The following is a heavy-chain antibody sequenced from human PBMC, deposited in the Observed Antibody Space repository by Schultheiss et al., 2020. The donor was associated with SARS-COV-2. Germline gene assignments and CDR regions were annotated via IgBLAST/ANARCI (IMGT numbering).Heavy chain of an antibody. CDR1: GGSISSSSYY. CDR3: ARDPYESRNWYFDL. J-gene: IGHJ2*01. CDR2: IYYSGST. D-gene: IGHD5-12*01. Sequence: SQTLSLTCPVSGGSISSSSYYWGWIRQPPGKGLEWIGYIYYSGSTYYNPSLKSRVTISVDTSKNQFSLKLSSVTAADTAVYYCARDPYESRNWYFDLWGRGTLVTVSS. V-gene: IGHV4-31*03.